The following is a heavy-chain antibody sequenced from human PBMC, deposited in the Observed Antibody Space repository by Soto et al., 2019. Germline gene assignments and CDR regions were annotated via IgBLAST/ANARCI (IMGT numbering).Heavy chain of an antibody. J-gene: IGHJ6*02. V-gene: IGHV3-13*05. CDR2: IGAADDP. D-gene: IGHD2-2*01. CDR1: GIFFNNYD. Sequence: WVSLRLSCVGCGIFFNNYDMHWVRQARGKGLEWVSAIGAADDPYYSVSVKGRFIVSRDNAQKSLYLQMNNLRAADTAVYFCARAYTGQLPRRGDYYYALDVWGRGT. CDR3: ARAYTGQLPRRGDYYYALDV.